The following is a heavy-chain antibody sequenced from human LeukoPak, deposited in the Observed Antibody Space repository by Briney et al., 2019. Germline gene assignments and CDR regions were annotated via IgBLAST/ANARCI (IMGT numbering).Heavy chain of an antibody. Sequence: ASETLSLTCTVSGGSISSYYWSWIRQPAGKGLEWIGRIYTSGSTNYNPSLKSRVTMSVDPTKNQFSLKLSSVTAADTAVYYCAGGFLEWSYFGYWGQGTLVTVSS. D-gene: IGHD3-3*01. CDR1: GGSISSYY. CDR2: IYTSGST. J-gene: IGHJ4*02. V-gene: IGHV4-4*07. CDR3: AGGFLEWSYFGY.